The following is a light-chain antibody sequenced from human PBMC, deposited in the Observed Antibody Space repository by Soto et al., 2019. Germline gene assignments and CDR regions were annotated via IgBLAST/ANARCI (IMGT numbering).Light chain of an antibody. Sequence: DIQMTQSPSSLSAPVGDRVTITCRASQGISNYLAWYQQYPGKVPKLLIYAASTLQSGVPSRFSGSGSGTDFTLTISSLEPEDVATYYCQKYNSAPRTFGQGTKVDIK. CDR1: QGISNY. V-gene: IGKV1-27*01. CDR3: QKYNSAPRT. J-gene: IGKJ1*01. CDR2: AAS.